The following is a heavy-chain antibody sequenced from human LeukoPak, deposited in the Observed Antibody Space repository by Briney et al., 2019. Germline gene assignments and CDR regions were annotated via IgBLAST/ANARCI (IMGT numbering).Heavy chain of an antibody. J-gene: IGHJ4*02. CDR2: IIPIFGTA. V-gene: IGHV1-69*13. Sequence: ASVKVSCKASGGTFSSHAISWVRQAPGQGREWMGGIIPIFGTANYAQKFQGRVTITADESTSTAYMELSSLRSEDTAVSYCARDPIAVAGPFDYWGQGTLVTVSS. CDR1: GGTFSSHA. CDR3: ARDPIAVAGPFDY. D-gene: IGHD6-19*01.